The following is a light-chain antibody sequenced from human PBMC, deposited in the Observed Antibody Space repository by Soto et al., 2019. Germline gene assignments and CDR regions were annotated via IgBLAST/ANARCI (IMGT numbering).Light chain of an antibody. Sequence: IQMTQSPSTLPASVGDRVTTTCRASQSISNWLARYQQKPGKAPKLLVYAASGLQSGVPSRFSGSGSGTDFTLTISSLQPEDFATYYCQQANSFPLTFGGGTKVDIK. J-gene: IGKJ4*01. CDR3: QQANSFPLT. CDR2: AAS. V-gene: IGKV1-12*01. CDR1: QSISNW.